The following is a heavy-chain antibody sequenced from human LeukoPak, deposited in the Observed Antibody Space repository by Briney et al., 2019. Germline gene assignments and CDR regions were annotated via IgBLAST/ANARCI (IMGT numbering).Heavy chain of an antibody. CDR3: AKGHYDSSGGHLDY. D-gene: IGHD3-22*01. Sequence: GGSLRLSCAASGSTFSSYAMSWVRQAPGEGLEWVSAISGSGGSTYYADSVKGRFTISRDNSKNTLYLQMNSLRAEDTAVYYCAKGHYDSSGGHLDYWGQGTLVTVSS. J-gene: IGHJ4*02. CDR1: GSTFSSYA. V-gene: IGHV3-23*01. CDR2: ISGSGGST.